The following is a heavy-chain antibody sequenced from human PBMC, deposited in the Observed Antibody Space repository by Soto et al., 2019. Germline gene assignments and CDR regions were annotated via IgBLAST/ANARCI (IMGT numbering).Heavy chain of an antibody. D-gene: IGHD3-22*01. J-gene: IGHJ3*02. V-gene: IGHV3-49*03. CDR2: IRSKNYGRTT. CDR3: SRPYYYYDSSGLEPGASDI. CDR1: GFTFGNNA. Sequence: GGSLRLSCTGSGFTFGNNAMTWFRQAPGKGLEWVGFIRSKNYGRTTEYAASVQGRFTISRDDSKGIAYLEMNSLTTDDTAVYYCSRPYYYYDSSGLEPGASDIWGQGTMVTVS.